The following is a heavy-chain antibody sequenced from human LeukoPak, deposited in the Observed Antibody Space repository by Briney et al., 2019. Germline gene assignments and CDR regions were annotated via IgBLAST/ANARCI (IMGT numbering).Heavy chain of an antibody. V-gene: IGHV1-2*02. Sequence: ASVKVSCKAYGYIFTNYYIHWVRQAPGQGLEWLGWTNPTSGGTNYAQKFQDRITVTSDTSISTAYMELSRLRSDDTAVYFCARDHGTVPAAYSPDYWGQGTLVTVSS. CDR3: ARDHGTVPAAYSPDY. J-gene: IGHJ4*02. D-gene: IGHD2-2*01. CDR1: GYIFTNYY. CDR2: TNPTSGGT.